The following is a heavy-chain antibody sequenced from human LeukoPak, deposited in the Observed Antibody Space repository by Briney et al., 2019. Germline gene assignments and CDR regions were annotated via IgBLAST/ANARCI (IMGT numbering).Heavy chain of an antibody. CDR2: IIPIFGTA. CDR1: GGTFSSYA. D-gene: IGHD3-10*01. CDR3: ARDRVLGDTIGYYYGMDV. Sequence: ASVKVSCKASGGTFSSYAISWVRQAPGQGLEWMGGIIPIFGTANYAQKLQGRVTITADESTSTAYMELSSLRSEDTAVYYCARDRVLGDTIGYYYGMDVWGKGTTVTVSS. V-gene: IGHV1-69*13. J-gene: IGHJ6*04.